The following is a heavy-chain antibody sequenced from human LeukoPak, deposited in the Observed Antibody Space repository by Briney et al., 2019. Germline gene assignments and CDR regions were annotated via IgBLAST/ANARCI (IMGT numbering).Heavy chain of an antibody. CDR2: IYYSGST. D-gene: IGHD3-9*01. J-gene: IGHJ6*02. V-gene: IGHV4-61*08. Sequence: PSETLSLTCTVSGGSISSGDYYWSWIRQPPGKGLEWIGYIYYSGSTNYNPSLKSRVTISVDTSKNQFSLKLSSVTAADTAVYYCARDSTYYDILTGYPYYYYGMDVWGQGTTVTVSS. CDR1: GGSISSGDYY. CDR3: ARDSTYYDILTGYPYYYYGMDV.